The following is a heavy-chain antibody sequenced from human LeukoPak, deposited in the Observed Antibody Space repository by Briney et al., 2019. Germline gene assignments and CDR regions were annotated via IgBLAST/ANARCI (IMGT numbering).Heavy chain of an antibody. Sequence: GGSLRLSCAASGFTFSSYSMNWVRQAPGKGLEWVSYISSSSSTIYYADSVKGRFTISRDNAKNSLYLQMNSLRAEDTAVYYCASLGRSVGYSYGNDYWGQGTLVTVSS. D-gene: IGHD5-18*01. CDR3: ASLGRSVGYSYGNDY. J-gene: IGHJ4*02. V-gene: IGHV3-48*01. CDR1: GFTFSSYS. CDR2: ISSSSSTI.